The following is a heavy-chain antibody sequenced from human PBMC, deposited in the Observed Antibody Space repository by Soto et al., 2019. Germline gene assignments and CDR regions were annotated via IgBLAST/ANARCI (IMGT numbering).Heavy chain of an antibody. CDR1: GFTFSNAW. D-gene: IGHD2-2*01. J-gene: IGHJ4*02. Sequence: EVQLVESGGGLVKPGGSLRLSCAASGFTFSNAWMSWVRQAPGKGLEWVGRIKSKTDGGTTDYAAPVKGRFTISRDDSKNTLYLQMNRLKTEDTAVYYCTTDARFVVVPAAFFDYWGQGTLVTVSS. CDR3: TTDARFVVVPAAFFDY. CDR2: IKSKTDGGTT. V-gene: IGHV3-15*01.